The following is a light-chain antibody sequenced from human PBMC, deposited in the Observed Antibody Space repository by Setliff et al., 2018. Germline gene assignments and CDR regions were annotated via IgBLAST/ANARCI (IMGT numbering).Light chain of an antibody. Sequence: QSALTQPPSASGSPGQSVTISCTGTSSDIGGYKYVSWHQQHPGKAPKLMIFEVSKRPSGVPDRFSGSKSGNTASLTVSELQAEDEADYYCSSYAGGNGYVFGTGTKVTVL. J-gene: IGLJ1*01. CDR1: SSDIGGYKY. CDR3: SSYAGGNGYV. CDR2: EVS. V-gene: IGLV2-8*01.